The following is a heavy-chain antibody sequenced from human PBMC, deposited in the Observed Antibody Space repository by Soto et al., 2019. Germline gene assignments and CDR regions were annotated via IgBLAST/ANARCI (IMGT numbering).Heavy chain of an antibody. V-gene: IGHV3-15*07. J-gene: IGHJ6*02. CDR1: GFTFSHAW. CDR2: IKSKTDGGTT. Sequence: GGSLRLSCAASGFTFSHAWMNWVRQAPGKGLEWVGRIKSKTDGGTTDYAAPVKGRFTISRDDSKNTLYLQMNSLKTEDTAVYYCTTMMVPFYYYGMDVWGQGTTVTVSS. D-gene: IGHD3-22*01. CDR3: TTMMVPFYYYGMDV.